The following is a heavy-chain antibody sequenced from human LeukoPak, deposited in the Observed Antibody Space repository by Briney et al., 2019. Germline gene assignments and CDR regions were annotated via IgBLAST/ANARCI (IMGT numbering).Heavy chain of an antibody. CDR1: GGSFSGYY. J-gene: IGHJ4*02. V-gene: IGHV4-34*01. CDR3: ARAPTYYDYVWGSKSYYFDY. CDR2: INHSGST. D-gene: IGHD3-16*01. Sequence: SETLSLTCAVCGGSFSGYYWSWIRQPPGKGLEWIGEINHSGSTNYNPSLKSRVTISVDTSKNQFSLKLSSVTAADTAVYYCARAPTYYDYVWGSKSYYFDYWGQGTLVTVSS.